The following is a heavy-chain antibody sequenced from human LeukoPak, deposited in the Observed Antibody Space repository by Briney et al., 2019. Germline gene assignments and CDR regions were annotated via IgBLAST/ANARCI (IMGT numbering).Heavy chain of an antibody. D-gene: IGHD3-10*01. CDR3: ASRSGRNYYGMDV. J-gene: IGHJ6*02. CDR1: GSSISSYY. CDR2: AYYSGST. V-gene: IGHV4-59*01. Sequence: SETLSLTCTVSGSSISSYYWNWIRQPPGEALEWLGYAYYSGSTNYNPSLKTRLTISVDTSKAQFSLTLSSVTAADTAIYYCASRSGRNYYGMDVWGQGTTVIVSS.